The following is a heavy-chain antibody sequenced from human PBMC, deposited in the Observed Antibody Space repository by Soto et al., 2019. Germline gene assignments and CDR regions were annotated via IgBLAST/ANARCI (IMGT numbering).Heavy chain of an antibody. D-gene: IGHD2-2*01. CDR1: GGTFSSYA. Sequence: QVQLVQSGAEVKKPGSSVKVSCKASGGTFSSYAISWVRQAPGQGLEWMGGIIPIFGTANYAQKFQGRVTITADESTSTAYMELSSLRSEDTAVYYCATPPPIVVVPAATDAFDIWGQGTMVTVSS. CDR2: IIPIFGTA. CDR3: ATPPPIVVVPAATDAFDI. V-gene: IGHV1-69*01. J-gene: IGHJ3*02.